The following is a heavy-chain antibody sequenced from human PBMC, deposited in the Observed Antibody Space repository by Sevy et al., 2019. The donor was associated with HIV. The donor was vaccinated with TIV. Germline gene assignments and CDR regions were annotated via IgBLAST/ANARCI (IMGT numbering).Heavy chain of an antibody. Sequence: GGYLRLSCAASGFTFSSYSMNWVRQAPGKGLEWVSSISSSSSYIYYADSVKGRFTISRDNAKNSLYLQMNSLRAEDTAVYYCARDRIAAAGTYYYYYYGMDVWGQGTTVTVSS. CDR3: ARDRIAAAGTYYYYYYGMDV. D-gene: IGHD6-13*01. J-gene: IGHJ6*02. CDR2: ISSSSSYI. CDR1: GFTFSSYS. V-gene: IGHV3-21*01.